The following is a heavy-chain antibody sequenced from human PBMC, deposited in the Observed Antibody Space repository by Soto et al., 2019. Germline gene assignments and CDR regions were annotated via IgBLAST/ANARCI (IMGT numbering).Heavy chain of an antibody. CDR1: GFTFSNSA. CDR2: ISGRGDGP. D-gene: IGHD2-15*01. V-gene: IGHV3-23*01. Sequence: GGSLRLSCAASGFTFSNSAMSWVRQVPGKGLQWISAISGRGDGPYYAPSVKGRFTISRDNSKNTLYLQMNGLRAGDTALYFCAKGGYCSGGNCFLEYYFEYWGQGTLVTVSS. J-gene: IGHJ4*02. CDR3: AKGGYCSGGNCFLEYYFEY.